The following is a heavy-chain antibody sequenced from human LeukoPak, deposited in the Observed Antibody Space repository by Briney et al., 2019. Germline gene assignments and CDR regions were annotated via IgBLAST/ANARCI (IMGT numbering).Heavy chain of an antibody. CDR3: AKDRIAARNNFDY. CDR2: ISGSGGST. V-gene: IGHV3-23*01. CDR1: GFTFSSYA. J-gene: IGHJ4*02. Sequence: GGSLRLSCAASGFTFSSYAMNWVRQAPGKGLEGVSVISGSGGSTYYADSVKGRFTISRDNSKNTLYLQMSSLRDEDTAVYFCAKDRIAARNNFDYWGQGTLVTVSS. D-gene: IGHD6-6*01.